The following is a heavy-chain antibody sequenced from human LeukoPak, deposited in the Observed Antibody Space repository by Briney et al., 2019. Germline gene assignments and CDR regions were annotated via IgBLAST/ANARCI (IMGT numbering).Heavy chain of an antibody. Sequence: YSGGSTYYSGSVKVRFTISSDNPKNTLYLQMNSLRAEDTAVYYCARPLWFGESRLYYFDYWGQGTLATVSS. CDR3: ARPLWFGESRLYYFDY. J-gene: IGHJ4*02. CDR2: YSGGST. V-gene: IGHV3-66*04. D-gene: IGHD3-10*01.